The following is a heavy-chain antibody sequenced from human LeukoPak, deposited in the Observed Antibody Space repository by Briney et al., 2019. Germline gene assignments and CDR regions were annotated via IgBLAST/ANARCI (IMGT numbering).Heavy chain of an antibody. CDR3: AREREENGAWDERPHFHY. J-gene: IGHJ4*02. V-gene: IGHV4-34*01. Sequence: SETLSLTCAVSGGSFSNYYWAWIRQSPGKGLEWIGRINHSGSTNYNPSLKSRVTISEDTSKNQYSLKVSSVTAADTAVYYCAREREENGAWDERPHFHYWGQGALVSVSS. D-gene: IGHD4-17*01. CDR1: GGSFSNYY. CDR2: INHSGST.